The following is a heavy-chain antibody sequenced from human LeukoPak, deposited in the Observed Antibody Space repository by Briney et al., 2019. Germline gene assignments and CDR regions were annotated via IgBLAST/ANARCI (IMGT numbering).Heavy chain of an antibody. D-gene: IGHD3-10*02. Sequence: SQTLSLTCTVSGGCIRSGYYYLSWIRQPPGKGLEWIAYMYYICSTYYNPSLKSRVTLSAGKSKNQPSLTQNSLTAADTALYYCARPYYYVIRIDPWGQGILVTVSS. V-gene: IGHV4-30-4*01. CDR1: GGCIRSGYYY. J-gene: IGHJ5*02. CDR2: MYYICST. CDR3: ARPYYYVIRIDP.